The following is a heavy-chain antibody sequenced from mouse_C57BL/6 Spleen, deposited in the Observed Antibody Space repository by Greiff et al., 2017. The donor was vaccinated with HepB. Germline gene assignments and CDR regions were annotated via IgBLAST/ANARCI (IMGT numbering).Heavy chain of an antibody. D-gene: IGHD2-12*01. CDR2: IYPGNSDT. CDR3: TRVTSWDYYAMDY. Sequence: VQLQQSGTVLARPGASVKMSCKTSGYTFTSYWMHWVKQRPGQGLEWIGAIYPGNSDTSYNQKFKGKAKLTAVTSASTAYMELSSLTNEDSAVYYCTRVTSWDYYAMDYWGQGTSVTVSS. V-gene: IGHV1-5*01. CDR1: GYTFTSYW. J-gene: IGHJ4*01.